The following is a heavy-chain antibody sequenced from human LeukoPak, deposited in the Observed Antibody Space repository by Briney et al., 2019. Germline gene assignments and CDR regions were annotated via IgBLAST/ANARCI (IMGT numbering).Heavy chain of an antibody. D-gene: IGHD2-2*02. Sequence: PSGTLSLTCAVYGGSFSGYYWSWIRQPPGKGLEWIGEINHSGSTNYNPSLKSRVTISVDTSKSQFSLKLSSVTAADTAVYYCARDRGYCSSTGCYTGIVSWFDPWGQGTLVTVSS. CDR2: INHSGST. J-gene: IGHJ5*02. CDR1: GGSFSGYY. CDR3: ARDRGYCSSTGCYTGIVSWFDP. V-gene: IGHV4-34*01.